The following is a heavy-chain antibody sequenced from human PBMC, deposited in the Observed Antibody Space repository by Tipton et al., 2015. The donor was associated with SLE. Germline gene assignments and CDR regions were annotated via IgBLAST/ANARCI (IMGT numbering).Heavy chain of an antibody. J-gene: IGHJ6*02. CDR1: GFTFSSYA. CDR2: ISYDGSNK. V-gene: IGHV3-30-3*01. Sequence: SLRLSCAASGFTFSSYAMHWVRQAPGKGLEWVAVISYDGSNKYYADSVKGRFTISRDNSKNTLYLQMNSLRAEDTAVYYCARDASGSYYYYGMDVWGQGTTVTVSS. D-gene: IGHD1-26*01. CDR3: ARDASGSYYYYGMDV.